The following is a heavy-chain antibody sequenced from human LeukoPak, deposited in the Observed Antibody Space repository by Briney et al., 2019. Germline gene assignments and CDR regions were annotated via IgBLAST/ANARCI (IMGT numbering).Heavy chain of an antibody. D-gene: IGHD1-14*01. V-gene: IGHV1-69*06. J-gene: IGHJ6*03. CDR1: GGTFSSYA. CDR3: ARDSDPPGSPRGTYYYYYYMDV. CDR2: IIPIFGTT. Sequence: SVKLSCKASGGTFSSYAISRVRQAPGQGLERMGGIIPIFGTTNNAQKFQGRVTITADKSTSTASMELSSLRSEDTAVYYCARDSDPPGSPRGTYYYYYYMDVWGKGTTVTVSS.